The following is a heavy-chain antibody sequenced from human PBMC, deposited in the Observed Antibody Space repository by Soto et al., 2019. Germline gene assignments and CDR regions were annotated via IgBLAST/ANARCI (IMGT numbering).Heavy chain of an antibody. Sequence: QVHLQESGPRLVKPSETLSLTCTVSGGSISNYYWSWIRQPPGRGLECIGHIFYSGSTNYNPALKSRVTKSVDTSKSPFSLKLSSVTAADTAVYYCAKDSGYNYGYFRWFDPWGQGTLVTVSS. CDR3: AKDSGYNYGYFRWFDP. J-gene: IGHJ5*02. CDR1: GGSISNYY. CDR2: IFYSGST. V-gene: IGHV4-59*01. D-gene: IGHD5-18*01.